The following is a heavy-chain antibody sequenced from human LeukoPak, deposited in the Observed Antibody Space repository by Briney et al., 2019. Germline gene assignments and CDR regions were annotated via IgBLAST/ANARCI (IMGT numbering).Heavy chain of an antibody. J-gene: IGHJ4*02. CDR3: ARGGRSSGWYGGFDY. Sequence: GASVKVSCKASGYTFTGYYMHWVRQAPGQGLEWMGWINPNSGGTNYAQKFQGRVTMTRDTSISTAYMQLSSLRADDTAVYYCARGGRSSGWYGGFDYWGQGTLVTVSS. CDR1: GYTFTGYY. D-gene: IGHD6-19*01. V-gene: IGHV1-2*02. CDR2: INPNSGGT.